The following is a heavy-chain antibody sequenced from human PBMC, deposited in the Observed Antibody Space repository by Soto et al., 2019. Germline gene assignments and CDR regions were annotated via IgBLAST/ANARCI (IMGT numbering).Heavy chain of an antibody. V-gene: IGHV3-13*01. CDR2: IGTAGDT. Sequence: EVQLVESGGGLVQPGGSLRLSCAASGFTISSYATHWVRQPTGKGLECVSTIGTAGDTYYLDSVKGRFTISREDAKNSLYLQMNSLRAGDTAVYYCVIGHPIGAARFLFDDYWGQGTLVTVSS. CDR3: VIGHPIGAARFLFDDY. D-gene: IGHD3-10*02. J-gene: IGHJ4*02. CDR1: GFTISSYA.